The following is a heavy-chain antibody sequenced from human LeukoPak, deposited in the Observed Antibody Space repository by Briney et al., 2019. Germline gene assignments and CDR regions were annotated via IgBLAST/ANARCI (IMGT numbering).Heavy chain of an antibody. CDR3: ARVHDSSGYYNNNWFDP. V-gene: IGHV1-69*05. CDR2: IIPIFGTA. CDR1: GGTFSSYA. D-gene: IGHD3-22*01. J-gene: IGHJ5*02. Sequence: ASVKVSCKASGGTFSSYAISWVRQAPGQGLEWMGGIIPIFGTANYAQKFQGRVTITTDESTSTAYMELSSLRSEDTAVYYCARVHDSSGYYNNNWFDPWGQRTLVTVSS.